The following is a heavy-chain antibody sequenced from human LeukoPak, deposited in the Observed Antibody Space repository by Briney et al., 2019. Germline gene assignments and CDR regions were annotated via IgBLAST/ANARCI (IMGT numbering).Heavy chain of an antibody. V-gene: IGHV3-74*01. J-gene: IGHJ4*02. D-gene: IGHD1-26*01. CDR1: VFAFETYW. CDR2: INEDGRIT. CDR3: ARDLGGRWGY. Sequence: GGSLRLSCRASVFAFETYWMHWVRQVPGKGLVWVSRINEDGRITNYADSVKGRFSISRDNAKNTLYLQMNSLSDEDTALYYCARDLGGRWGYWSQGTLVTVSA.